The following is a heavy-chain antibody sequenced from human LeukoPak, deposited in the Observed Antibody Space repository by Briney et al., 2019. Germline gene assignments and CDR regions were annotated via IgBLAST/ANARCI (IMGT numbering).Heavy chain of an antibody. Sequence: ASVKVSCKVSGYTLTELSMHWVRQAPGKGLEWMGGFDPEDGETIYAQKFQGRVTMTEDTSTDTAYMELSSLRSEDTAVYYCARGRSYYYGSGSYLYYFDYWGQGTLVTVSS. CDR1: GYTLTELS. D-gene: IGHD3-10*01. CDR3: ARGRSYYYGSGSYLYYFDY. V-gene: IGHV1-24*01. CDR2: FDPEDGET. J-gene: IGHJ4*02.